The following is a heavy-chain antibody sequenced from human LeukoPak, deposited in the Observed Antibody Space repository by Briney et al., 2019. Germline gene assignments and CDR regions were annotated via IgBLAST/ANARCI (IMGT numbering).Heavy chain of an antibody. CDR3: ARGRFDSSGYRYFDS. V-gene: IGHV4-31*03. CDR2: IYYSGST. D-gene: IGHD3-22*01. Sequence: SETLSLTCTVSGGSISSGLYYWTWIRQHPGKGLEYIGYIYYSGSTYYNPSLESRLTMSLGTSKKQFFLKLNSVTAADTAVYYCARGRFDSSGYRYFDSWGQGTLVTVSS. CDR1: GGSISSGLYY. J-gene: IGHJ4*02.